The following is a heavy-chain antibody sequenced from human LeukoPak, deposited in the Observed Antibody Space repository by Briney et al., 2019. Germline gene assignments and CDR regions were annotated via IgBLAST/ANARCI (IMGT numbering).Heavy chain of an antibody. CDR1: GGSISSYY. CDR3: ARRLLATTGYYYMDV. V-gene: IGHV4-59*01. D-gene: IGHD1-26*01. CDR2: IYYSGST. J-gene: IGHJ6*03. Sequence: SETLSLTCTVSGGSISSYYWSWIRQPPGKGLEWIGYIYYSGSTNYNPSLKSRVTISVDTSKNQFSLKLSSVTAADTAVYYCARRLLATTGYYYMDVWGKGTTVTVSS.